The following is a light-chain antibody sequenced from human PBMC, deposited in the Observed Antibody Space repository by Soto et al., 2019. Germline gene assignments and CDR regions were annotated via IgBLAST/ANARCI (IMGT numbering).Light chain of an antibody. CDR3: QTWGTVTPGV. CDR1: SGHSDYA. CDR2: VNNDGSH. Sequence: QSVLTQPPSASASLGASVKLTCTLNSGHSDYAIAWHQQQPEKGPRYLMKVNNDGSHNKGDGIPDRFSGSSSGAERYLTISSLQSEDEADYYCQTWGTVTPGVFGGGTQLTVL. V-gene: IGLV4-69*01. J-gene: IGLJ3*02.